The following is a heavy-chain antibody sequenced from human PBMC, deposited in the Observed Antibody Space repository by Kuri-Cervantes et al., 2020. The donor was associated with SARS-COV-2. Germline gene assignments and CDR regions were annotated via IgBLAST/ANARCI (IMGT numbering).Heavy chain of an antibody. D-gene: IGHD3-10*01. Sequence: GESLKISCAASGFTFSSYAMSWVRQAPGKGLEWVSAISGSGGSTYYADSVKGRFTISRDNSKNTLYLQMNSLRAEDTAVYYCAREPSGDGDYYYYYGMDVWGQGTTVTVSS. CDR1: GFTFSSYA. CDR3: AREPSGDGDYYYYYGMDV. CDR2: ISGSGGST. V-gene: IGHV3-23*01. J-gene: IGHJ6*02.